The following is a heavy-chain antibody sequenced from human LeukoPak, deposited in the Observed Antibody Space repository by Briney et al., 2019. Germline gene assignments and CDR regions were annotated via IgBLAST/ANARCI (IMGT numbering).Heavy chain of an antibody. J-gene: IGHJ4*02. CDR1: GFTFSSYG. D-gene: IGHD3-16*01. V-gene: IGHV3-30*18. CDR2: ISYDGSNK. CDR3: AKEGNVWGTEGDFDY. Sequence: GGSLRLSCAASGFTFSSYGMHWVRQAPGKGLEWVAVISYDGSNKYYADSVKGRFTISRDNSKNTLYLQMNSLRAEDTAVYYCAKEGNVWGTEGDFDYWGQGTLVTVSS.